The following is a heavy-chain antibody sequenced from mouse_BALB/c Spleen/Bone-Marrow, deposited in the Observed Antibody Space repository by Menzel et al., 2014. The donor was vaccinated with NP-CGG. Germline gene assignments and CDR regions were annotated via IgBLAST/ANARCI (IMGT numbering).Heavy chain of an antibody. D-gene: IGHD2-1*01. CDR3: ARGDYGNQYFFDY. Sequence: EVKLVESGGDLVQPGGSRKLSCAASGFTFSSFGTHWVRQAPEKGLEWVAYISSGSGTIYYADTVKGRFTISRDNPKNTLFLQMTSLRSEDAAMYYCARGDYGNQYFFDYWGQGTTLTVSS. CDR1: GFTFSSFG. CDR2: ISSGSGTI. J-gene: IGHJ2*01. V-gene: IGHV5-17*02.